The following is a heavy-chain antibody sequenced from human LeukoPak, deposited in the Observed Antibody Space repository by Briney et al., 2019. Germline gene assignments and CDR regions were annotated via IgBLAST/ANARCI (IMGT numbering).Heavy chain of an antibody. CDR2: ISYDGSNK. V-gene: IGHV3-30*04. Sequence: PGGSLRLSCAASGFTFSSYAMHWVRQAPGKGLEWVAVISYDGSNKYYADSVKGRFTISRDNSKNTLYLQMNSLRAEDTAVYYCARGVYYDYVWGSYRLDYWGQGTLVTVSS. CDR3: ARGVYYDYVWGSYRLDY. D-gene: IGHD3-16*02. J-gene: IGHJ4*02. CDR1: GFTFSSYA.